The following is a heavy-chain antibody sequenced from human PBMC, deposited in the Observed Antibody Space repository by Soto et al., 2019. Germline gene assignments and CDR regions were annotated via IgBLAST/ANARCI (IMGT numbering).Heavy chain of an antibody. V-gene: IGHV3-13*01. Sequence: GGSLRLSCAASGFTFSSYDMHWVRQATGKGLEWVSAIGTAGDTYYPGSVKGRFTISRENAKNSLYLQMNSLRAGDTAVYYCARAVGIVPYYYMDVWGKGTTVTVSS. CDR3: ARAVGIVPYYYMDV. J-gene: IGHJ6*03. D-gene: IGHD3-10*01. CDR1: GFTFSSYD. CDR2: IGTAGDT.